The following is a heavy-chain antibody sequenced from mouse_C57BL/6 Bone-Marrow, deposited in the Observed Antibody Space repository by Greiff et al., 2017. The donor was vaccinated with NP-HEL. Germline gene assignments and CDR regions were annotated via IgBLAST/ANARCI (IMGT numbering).Heavy chain of an antibody. CDR1: GYTFTSYW. J-gene: IGHJ1*03. D-gene: IGHD2-4*01. CDR2: INPSSGYT. CDR3: ARRDDYLWYFDV. Sequence: QVQLQQSGAELAKPGASVKLSCKASGYTFTSYWMHWVKQRPGQGLEWIGYINPSSGYTKYNQKFKYKATLTADKSSSTAYMQLSSLTYEDSAVYYCARRDDYLWYFDVWGTGTTVTVSS. V-gene: IGHV1-7*01.